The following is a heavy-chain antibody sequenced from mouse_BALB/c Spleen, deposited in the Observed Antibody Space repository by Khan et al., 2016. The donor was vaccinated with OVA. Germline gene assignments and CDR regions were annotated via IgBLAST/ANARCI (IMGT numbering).Heavy chain of an antibody. Sequence: QVELLQSGAELVKPGTSVKVSCKASGYAFNNYMIEWVKQRPGQGLEWIGVINPGSGDTKYNEKIKGKVTLTADKSSNTAYMQLSSLTSDDSAVYCGGSGGYGSFAYWGQGTLVTVSA. V-gene: IGHV1-54*01. D-gene: IGHD1-1*02. CDR1: GYAFNNYM. J-gene: IGHJ3*01. CDR2: INPGSGDT. CDR3: GSGGYGSFAY.